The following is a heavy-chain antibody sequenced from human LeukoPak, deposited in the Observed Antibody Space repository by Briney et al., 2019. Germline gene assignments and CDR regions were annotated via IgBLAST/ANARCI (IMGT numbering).Heavy chain of an antibody. V-gene: IGHV4-38-2*02. CDR1: GYSISSGYY. CDR3: ARGSGYGGNSDY. J-gene: IGHJ4*02. Sequence: SETLSLTCTVSGYSISSGYYWGWIRQPPGKGLEWIGSIYHSGSTYYNPSLKSRVTISVDTSKNQFSLKLSSVTAADTAVYYCARGSGYGGNSDYWGQGTLVTVPS. CDR2: IYHSGST. D-gene: IGHD4-23*01.